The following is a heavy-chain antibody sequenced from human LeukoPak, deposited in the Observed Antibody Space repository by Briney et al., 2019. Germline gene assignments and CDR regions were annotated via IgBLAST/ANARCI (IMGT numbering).Heavy chain of an antibody. J-gene: IGHJ6*02. D-gene: IGHD2-15*01. Sequence: SETLSLTCTVSGGSISSYYWSWIRQPPGEGLEWIGDIYYSGSTNYNPSLKSRVTISVDTSTNQFSLRLTSVTAADTAVYYCARDLASTVAASGMDVWGQGTTVTVSS. V-gene: IGHV4-59*01. CDR2: IYYSGST. CDR3: ARDLASTVAASGMDV. CDR1: GGSISSYY.